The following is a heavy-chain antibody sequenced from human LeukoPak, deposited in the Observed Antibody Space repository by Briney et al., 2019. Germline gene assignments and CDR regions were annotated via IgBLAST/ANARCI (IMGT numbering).Heavy chain of an antibody. CDR3: ARERGSGSLADY. J-gene: IGHJ4*02. Sequence: ASETLSLTCTVSGGSISSGGYYWSWIRQHPGKGLEWIGYIYYSGSTYYNPSLKSRVTISVDTSKNQFSLKLSSVTAADTAVYYCARERGSGSLADYWGQGTLVTVSS. V-gene: IGHV4-31*03. CDR2: IYYSGST. D-gene: IGHD3-10*01. CDR1: GGSISSGGYY.